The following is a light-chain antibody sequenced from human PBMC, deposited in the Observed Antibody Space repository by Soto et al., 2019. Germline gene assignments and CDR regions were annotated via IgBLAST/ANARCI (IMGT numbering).Light chain of an antibody. J-gene: IGKJ4*01. CDR2: AAS. CDR3: QQLDSFPLA. CDR1: QSISSH. Sequence: DIQLTQSPSFLSASVGDRVTITCRASQSISSHVAWYRQKSGKAPMLLIYAASTLQSGVPSRFSGSGSGTEFTLTISSLHPEDFANYYCQQLDSFPLAFGGGTTVEI. V-gene: IGKV1-9*01.